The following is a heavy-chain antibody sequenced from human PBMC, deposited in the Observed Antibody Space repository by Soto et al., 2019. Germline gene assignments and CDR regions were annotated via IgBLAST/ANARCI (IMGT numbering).Heavy chain of an antibody. CDR3: ARRFCSSGSCYLINDAFDI. CDR1: GYSFTSYW. J-gene: IGHJ3*02. V-gene: IGHV5-51*01. Sequence: GESLKISCKGSGYSFTSYWIGWVRQMPGKGLEWMGIIYPGDSDTRYSPSFQGQVTISADKSISTAYLQWSSLKASDTAMYFCARRFCSSGSCYLINDAFDIWGQGTMVTVSS. CDR2: IYPGDSDT. D-gene: IGHD2-15*01.